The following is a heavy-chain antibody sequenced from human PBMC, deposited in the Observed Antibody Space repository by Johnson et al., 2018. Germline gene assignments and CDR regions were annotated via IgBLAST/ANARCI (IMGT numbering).Heavy chain of an antibody. CDR3: ATAVTTSRYFHH. J-gene: IGHJ1*01. CDR2: LSYAGSHN. V-gene: IGHV3-30-3*02. D-gene: IGHD4-17*01. CDR1: GFTFSSYA. Sequence: QVQLGESGGGLVKPGGSLRLSCAASGFTFSSYAMHWVRQAPGTGLEWGAVLSYAGSHNYYTDSVKGRFTISRDNSENTLYLQMNSLRAEDTAVYYLATAVTTSRYFHHWGQGTLVTVSS.